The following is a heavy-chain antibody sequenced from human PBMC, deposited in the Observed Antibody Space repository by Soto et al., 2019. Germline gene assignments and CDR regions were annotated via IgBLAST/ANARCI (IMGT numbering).Heavy chain of an antibody. Sequence: QVQLVQSGAEVREPGASVKVSCKASGYTFTNYGVSWVRQAPGQGLEWMGWMGGYKGNTNYAQKLLGRVSLTTDTSTSTAYMELRSLRSDDTAVYYCAPHTLDTGMPSGYWGQGTLVTVSS. CDR1: GYTFTNYG. J-gene: IGHJ4*02. CDR3: APHTLDTGMPSGY. D-gene: IGHD5-18*01. CDR2: MGGYKGNT. V-gene: IGHV1-18*01.